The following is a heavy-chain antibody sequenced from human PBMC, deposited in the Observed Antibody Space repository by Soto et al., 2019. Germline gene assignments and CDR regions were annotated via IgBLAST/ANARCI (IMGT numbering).Heavy chain of an antibody. V-gene: IGHV1-3*01. J-gene: IGHJ4*02. CDR1: GYTFTSYS. CDR2: INGGNGDT. CDR3: ARDRVGNDY. Sequence: QVQLVQSGAEVQKPGASVKLSCKASGYTFTSYSMHWVRQAPGQSLEWLGWINGGNGDTRYPQKFQGRVTVTRDTSASTVYMELSSLNSEDTAVYYCARDRVGNDYWGQGTQVTVSS.